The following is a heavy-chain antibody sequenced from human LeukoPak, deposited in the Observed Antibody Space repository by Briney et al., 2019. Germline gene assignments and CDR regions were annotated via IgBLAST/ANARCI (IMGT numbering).Heavy chain of an antibody. V-gene: IGHV3-30*04. CDR2: ISYDGSNK. CDR1: GFTFSSYA. J-gene: IGHJ4*02. CDR3: AVYCSSTSCHTRDD. D-gene: IGHD2-2*02. Sequence: GGSLRLSCAASGFTFSSYAMHWVRQAPGKGLEWVAVISYDGSNKYYADSVKGRFTISGDNAKNSLYLQMNSLRAEDTAVYYCAVYCSSTSCHTRDDWGQGTLVTVSS.